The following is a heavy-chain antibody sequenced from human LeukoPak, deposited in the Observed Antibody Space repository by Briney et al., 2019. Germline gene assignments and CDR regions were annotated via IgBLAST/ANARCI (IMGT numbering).Heavy chain of an antibody. V-gene: IGHV1-3*01. Sequence: GASVKVSCKASGYTFTNYAIHWVRQVPGQRLEWMGWINAGNGNTKYSQKFQGRVTITRDTSGSTVYMEVSSLRSEDTAVYYRARAPGGDYWGQGTLVTVSS. CDR2: INAGNGNT. CDR1: GYTFTNYA. CDR3: ARAPGGDY. J-gene: IGHJ4*02. D-gene: IGHD3-16*01.